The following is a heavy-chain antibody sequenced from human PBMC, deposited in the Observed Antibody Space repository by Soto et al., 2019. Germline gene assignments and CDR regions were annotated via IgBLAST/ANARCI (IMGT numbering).Heavy chain of an antibody. CDR3: ARRVIGSSRAFDI. V-gene: IGHV3-23*01. CDR1: GFAFSSHP. J-gene: IGHJ3*02. Sequence: GGSLRLSCATSGFAFSSHPMSWVRQAPEKGLEWVAGISDGGDLTYNADSVRGRFTISRDNSRNTLYLQMNSLRAEDTAVYYCARRVIGSSRAFDIWGEGTMVTVSS. CDR2: ISDGGDLT. D-gene: IGHD3-10*01.